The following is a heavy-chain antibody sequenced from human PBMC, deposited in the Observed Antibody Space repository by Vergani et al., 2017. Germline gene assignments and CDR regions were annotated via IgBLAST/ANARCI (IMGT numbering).Heavy chain of an antibody. CDR2: INHSGST. D-gene: IGHD3-10*02. CDR1: GGSFSGYY. V-gene: IGHV4-34*01. Sequence: QVQLPQWGAGLLKPSETLSLTCAVYGGSFSGYYWSWIRQPPGKGLEWIGEINHSGSTNDNPSLKSRVTISVDTSKNQFSLKLSSVTAADTAVYYCARGGVFAASPEYYFDYWGQGTLVTVSS. J-gene: IGHJ4*02. CDR3: ARGGVFAASPEYYFDY.